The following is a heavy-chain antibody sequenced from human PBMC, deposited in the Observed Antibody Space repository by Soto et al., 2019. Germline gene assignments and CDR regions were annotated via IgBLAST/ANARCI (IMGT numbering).Heavy chain of an antibody. CDR2: IHYSGTT. J-gene: IGHJ6*02. CDR3: AGDTYGFDV. CDR1: GASIKNYY. Sequence: PSEPLSLTCTVSGASIKNYYCNWVRQPPGKGLEWIGSIHYSGTTHYNPSLESRVTISRDAARNQFSLRLRSVTAADAAVYYCAGDTYGFDVWGQGTTVTVSS. V-gene: IGHV4-59*01.